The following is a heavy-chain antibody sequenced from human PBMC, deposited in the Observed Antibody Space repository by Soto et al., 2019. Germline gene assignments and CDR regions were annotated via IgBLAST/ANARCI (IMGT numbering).Heavy chain of an antibody. Sequence: SQTLSLTCVISGDSVSSTSAAWNWIRQSPSRGLEWLGRTFYRSKWYYDYAVSVKSRITINPDTSKNQFSLQLNSVTPEDTAVYYCSRRLKLGADYYGMDVWSQGTTVTVSS. CDR2: TFYRSKWYY. CDR1: GDSVSSTSAA. J-gene: IGHJ6*02. D-gene: IGHD1-26*01. V-gene: IGHV6-1*01. CDR3: SRRLKLGADYYGMDV.